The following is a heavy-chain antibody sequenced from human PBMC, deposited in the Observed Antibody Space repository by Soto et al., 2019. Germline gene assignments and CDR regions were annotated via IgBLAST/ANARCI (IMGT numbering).Heavy chain of an antibody. V-gene: IGHV1-8*01. CDR2: MNPNSGNT. D-gene: IGHD3-22*01. CDR1: GSTFTSYD. Sequence: ASGTVSCRASGSTFTSYDINWVRQANGQGLEGMGWMNPNSGNTGYAQKFQGRVTMTRNTSISTAYMELSSLRSEDTAVYYCARDLYTDYYDSSGPYPGSYGMDVWGQGTTVNVAS. J-gene: IGHJ6*02. CDR3: ARDLYTDYYDSSGPYPGSYGMDV.